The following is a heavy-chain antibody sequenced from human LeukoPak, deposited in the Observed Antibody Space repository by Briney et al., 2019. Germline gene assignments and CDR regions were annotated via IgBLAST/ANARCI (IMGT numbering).Heavy chain of an antibody. D-gene: IGHD2-15*01. CDR1: GYTFTGYY. CDR2: INPNSGST. Sequence: ASVKVSCKASGYTFTGYYMHWVRQAPGQGLEWMGWINPNSGSTNYAQKFQGRVTMTRDTSISTAYMELSRLRSDDTAVYYCARDTRYCSGGSCYDLHYWGQGTLVTVSS. V-gene: IGHV1-2*02. J-gene: IGHJ4*02. CDR3: ARDTRYCSGGSCYDLHY.